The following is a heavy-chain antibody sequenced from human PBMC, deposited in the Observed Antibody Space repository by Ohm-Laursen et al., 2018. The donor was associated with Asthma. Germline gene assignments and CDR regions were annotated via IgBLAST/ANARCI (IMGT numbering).Heavy chain of an antibody. CDR1: GFTFSSYA. D-gene: IGHD3-22*01. CDR2: ISGSGGST. J-gene: IGHJ4*02. Sequence: GSLGLSCTASGFTFSSYAMSWVRQAPGKGLEWVSAISGSGGSTYYADSVKGRFTISRDNSKNTLYLQMNSLRAEDTAVYYCAKDAEYYYDSNRLYYWGQGTLVTVSS. CDR3: AKDAEYYYDSNRLYY. V-gene: IGHV3-23*01.